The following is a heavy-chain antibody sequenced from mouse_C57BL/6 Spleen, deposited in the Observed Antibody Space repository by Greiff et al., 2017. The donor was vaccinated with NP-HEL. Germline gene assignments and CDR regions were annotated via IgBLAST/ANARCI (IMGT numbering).Heavy chain of an antibody. CDR3: ARREGNYGAMDY. CDR2: IYPGDGVT. V-gene: IGHV1-82*01. Sequence: QVQLQQSGPELVKPGASVKISCKASGYAFSSSWMNWVKQRPGKGLEWIGLIYPGDGVTNYKGKFKGKATLTADKSSSTAYMQLSSLTSEDSAVYFCARREGNYGAMDYWGQGTSVTVSS. J-gene: IGHJ4*01. CDR1: GYAFSSSW. D-gene: IGHD2-1*01.